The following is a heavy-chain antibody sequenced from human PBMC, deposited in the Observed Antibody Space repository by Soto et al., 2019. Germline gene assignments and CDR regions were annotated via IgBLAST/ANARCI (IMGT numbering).Heavy chain of an antibody. D-gene: IGHD2-15*01. J-gene: IGHJ4*02. CDR3: ARGRGGVLFVPPTKFDY. CDR1: GYIFNSYN. Sequence: ASVKVSCEACGYIFNSYNIHWVRKAPGQRLEWMGWINAGNAKTKYSQKFQDRVTITRDTSASTVYMELSSLRSEDTSVYYCARGRGGVLFVPPTKFDYWGPGTLVTVSS. CDR2: INAGNAKT. V-gene: IGHV1-3*01.